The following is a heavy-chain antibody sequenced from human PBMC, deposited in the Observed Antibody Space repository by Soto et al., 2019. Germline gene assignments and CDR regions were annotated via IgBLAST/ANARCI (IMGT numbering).Heavy chain of an antibody. CDR1: GYNFTSYG. V-gene: IGHV1-18*01. CDR3: ARDLYYSSGRYFDHDAFDM. D-gene: IGHD6-19*01. CDR2: ISPHNDRT. Sequence: QVQLVQSGADVKKPGASVKVSCKASGYNFTSYGISWVRQAPGQGLEWMGWISPHNDRTKYARRFQDRVTMTTETPTSTVYVELGSLRSDDTAVYYCARDLYYSSGRYFDHDAFDMWGQGTVVTVSS. J-gene: IGHJ3*02.